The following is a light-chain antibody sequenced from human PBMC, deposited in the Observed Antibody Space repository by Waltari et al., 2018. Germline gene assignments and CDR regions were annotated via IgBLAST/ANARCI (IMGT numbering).Light chain of an antibody. CDR1: TPTIGNNY. CDR3: GSWDSSLGIGV. J-gene: IGLJ3*02. Sequence: QSVLTQAPSVSAAPGQTVTISCSGTTPTIGNNYVSWYQQLPGAAPKIGIYEDNRRPSGIPDRFSGSKSGASATLGITGLQTGDEADYYCGSWDSSLGIGVLGGGTRLTVL. CDR2: EDN. V-gene: IGLV1-51*01.